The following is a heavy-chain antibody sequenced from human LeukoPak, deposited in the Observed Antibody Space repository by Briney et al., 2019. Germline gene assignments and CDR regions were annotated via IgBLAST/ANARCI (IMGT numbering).Heavy chain of an antibody. CDR3: ARGITIFGLRSSSMDV. CDR1: GYTCTGYY. Sequence: ASVKVSCKAPGYTCTGYYMHWVRQAPGQGLEWMGWINPNSGGTNYAQKFQGRVTMTRDTSISTAYMELRRLRSDDTAVYYCARGITIFGLRSSSMDVWGTGTPVTVSS. V-gene: IGHV1-2*02. CDR2: INPNSGGT. D-gene: IGHD3-3*01. J-gene: IGHJ6*03.